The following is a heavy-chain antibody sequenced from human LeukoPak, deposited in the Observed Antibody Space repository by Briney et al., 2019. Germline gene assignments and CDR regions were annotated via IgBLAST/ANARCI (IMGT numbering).Heavy chain of an antibody. CDR3: ARDSGYSSSWYVNY. CDR1: GYTFTSYG. V-gene: IGHV1-18*01. D-gene: IGHD6-13*01. Sequence: ASVKVSCKASGYTFTSYGISWVRQAPGQGLEWMGWISAYNGNTNYAQRLQGRVTMTTDTSTSTAYMELRSLRSDDTAVYYCARDSGYSSSWYVNYWGQGTLVTVSS. J-gene: IGHJ4*02. CDR2: ISAYNGNT.